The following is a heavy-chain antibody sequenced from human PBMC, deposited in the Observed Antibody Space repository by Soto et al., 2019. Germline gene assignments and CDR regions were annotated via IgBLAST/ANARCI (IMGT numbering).Heavy chain of an antibody. D-gene: IGHD2-15*01. J-gene: IGHJ3*02. CDR3: TIENIENSDRLYDAFDI. CDR1: GYTFTDYY. CDR2: MNPKSGGA. Sequence: ASVKVSCKTSGYTFTDYYTHWVRQAPGQGLEWMGWMNPKSGGAYFAQKFQGRVTLTRDTSIGTAYIEVNSLTSDDTAVYFCTIENIENSDRLYDAFDIWGQGTTVTVSS. V-gene: IGHV1-2*02.